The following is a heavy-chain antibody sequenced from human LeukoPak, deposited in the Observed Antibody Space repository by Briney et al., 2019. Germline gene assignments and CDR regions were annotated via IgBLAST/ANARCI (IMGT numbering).Heavy chain of an antibody. CDR1: GASISSYQ. CDR3: ARATTVTTRWFDP. D-gene: IGHD4-11*01. Sequence: PSETLSLTCAVSGASISSYQWSWLRQPPGKGLEWIGYISTSGRTNYNPSFKSRVTFSVDSSGDQFSLKLNSVTAADTAVYYCARATTVTTRWFDPWGQGTLVTVSS. V-gene: IGHV4-4*09. J-gene: IGHJ5*02. CDR2: ISTSGRT.